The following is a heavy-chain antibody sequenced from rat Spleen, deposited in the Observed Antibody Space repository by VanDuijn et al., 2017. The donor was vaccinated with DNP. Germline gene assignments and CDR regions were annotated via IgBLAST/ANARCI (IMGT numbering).Heavy chain of an antibody. CDR3: ATRYYDGYYHVGYFDY. J-gene: IGHJ2*01. V-gene: IGHV3-1*01. Sequence: VQLQESGPGLVKTSQSLSLTCSVTGYSITSSYRWNWIRKFPGNKMVYIGHISYSGGTHYNPSLKSRISITRDTSKNQFFLQLNSVTTEDTATYYCATRYYDGYYHVGYFDYWGQGVMVTVSS. CDR1: GYSITSSY. D-gene: IGHD1-12*03. CDR2: ISYSGGT.